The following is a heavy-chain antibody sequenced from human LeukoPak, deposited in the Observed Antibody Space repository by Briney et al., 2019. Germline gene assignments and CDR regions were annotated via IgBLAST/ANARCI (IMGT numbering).Heavy chain of an antibody. CDR2: VSGSGYST. D-gene: IGHD6-19*01. V-gene: IGHV3-23*01. Sequence: GGSLKLSCAASGFTFSSYAMSWVRQAPGKGLEWVSSVSGSGYSTYYADSVKGRFTISRDNSKNTLYLQMNSLRAEDTAVYYCAKDFLSGWYGPPFDYWGQGTLVTVSS. CDR3: AKDFLSGWYGPPFDY. CDR1: GFTFSSYA. J-gene: IGHJ4*02.